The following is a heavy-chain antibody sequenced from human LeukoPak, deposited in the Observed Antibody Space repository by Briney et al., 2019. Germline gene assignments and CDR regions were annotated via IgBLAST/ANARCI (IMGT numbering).Heavy chain of an antibody. CDR2: ISYDGSNK. CDR1: GFTFSSYG. J-gene: IGHJ4*02. V-gene: IGHV3-30*18. Sequence: GGSLRLSCAASGFTFSSYGMHGVRQAPGKGLEWVAVISYDGSNKYYADSVKGRFTISRDNSKNTLYLQMNSLRAEDTAVYYCAKTMYTPYYYDSSGYPLDYWGQGTLVTVSS. D-gene: IGHD3-22*01. CDR3: AKTMYTPYYYDSSGYPLDY.